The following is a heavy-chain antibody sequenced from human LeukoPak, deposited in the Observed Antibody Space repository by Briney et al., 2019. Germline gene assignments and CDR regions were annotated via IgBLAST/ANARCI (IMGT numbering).Heavy chain of an antibody. CDR1: GGSISSYY. CDR3: ARALEYCSSTSCYGGVTNWFDP. J-gene: IGHJ5*02. V-gene: IGHV4-4*07. CDR2: IYTSGSP. D-gene: IGHD2-2*01. Sequence: PSETLSLTCTVSGGSISSYYWSWLRQPAGKGLEWIGRIYTSGSPNYNPPLKSRVTMSVDTSKNQFSLKLSSVTAADTAVYYCARALEYCSSTSCYGGVTNWFDPWGQGTLVTVSS.